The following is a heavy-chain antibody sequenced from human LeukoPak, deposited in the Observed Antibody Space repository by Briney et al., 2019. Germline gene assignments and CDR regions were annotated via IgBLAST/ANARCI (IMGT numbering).Heavy chain of an antibody. J-gene: IGHJ4*02. D-gene: IGHD3-10*01. CDR3: ARVGAGSTSDFDY. V-gene: IGHV3-21*01. CDR2: ISSSSSYI. Sequence: GGSLRLSCAASGFTFSSYSMNWVRQAPGKGLEWVSSISSSSSYIYYADSVKGRFTISRDNAKNSLYLQMNSLRAEDTAVYYCARVGAGSTSDFDYWGQGTLVTVSS. CDR1: GFTFSSYS.